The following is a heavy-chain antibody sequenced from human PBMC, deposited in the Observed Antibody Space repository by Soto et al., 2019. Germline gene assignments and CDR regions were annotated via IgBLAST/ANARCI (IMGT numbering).Heavy chain of an antibody. Sequence: QLQLQESGPGLVKPSETLSLTCTVSGGAISSSSYYWGWIRQPPGKGLEWIGSKYYSGSTYYNPSLKSRVTISVDTSKNHSSLRLNSVTAADTAVYYCARGVVRTEIPFDYWGQGTLVTVSS. CDR3: ARGVVRTEIPFDY. CDR1: GGAISSSSYY. V-gene: IGHV4-39*02. D-gene: IGHD2-21*02. J-gene: IGHJ4*02. CDR2: KYYSGST.